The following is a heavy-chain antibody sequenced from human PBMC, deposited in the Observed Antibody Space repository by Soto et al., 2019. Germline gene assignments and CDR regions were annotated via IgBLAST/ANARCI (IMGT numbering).Heavy chain of an antibody. Sequence: QVQLQESGPGLVKPSETLSLTCTVSGGSISSYFWSWIRQPPGKGLEWIGYIYYTGSTNYNPSLKSRVTISVDTSKNRFSLQLSSVTAADTAVYYCATFNGYFDLWGRGTLVTVSP. CDR3: ATFNGYFDL. V-gene: IGHV4-59*01. CDR1: GGSISSYF. CDR2: IYYTGST. J-gene: IGHJ2*01.